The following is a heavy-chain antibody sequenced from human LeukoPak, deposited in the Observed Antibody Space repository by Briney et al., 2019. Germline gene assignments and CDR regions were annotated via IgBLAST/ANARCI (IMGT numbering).Heavy chain of an antibody. CDR1: GGSISSGGYY. J-gene: IGHJ3*02. Sequence: SETLSLTCTVSGGSISSGGYYWSWIRQHPGKGLEWIGYIYYSGSTYYNPSLKSRVTISVDTSKNQFSLKLSSVTVADTAVYYCARGITTLDAFDIWGQGTMVTVSS. CDR2: IYYSGST. V-gene: IGHV4-31*03. D-gene: IGHD3-22*01. CDR3: ARGITTLDAFDI.